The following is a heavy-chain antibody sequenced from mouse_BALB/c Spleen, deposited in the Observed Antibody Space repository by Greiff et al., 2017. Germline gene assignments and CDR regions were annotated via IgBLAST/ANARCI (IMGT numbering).Heavy chain of an antibody. J-gene: IGHJ2*01. CDR2: ISSGGST. V-gene: IGHV5-6-5*01. D-gene: IGHD1-2*01. CDR1: GFTFSSYA. Sequence: EVQVVESGGGLVKPGGSLKLSCAASGFTFSSYAMSWVRQTPEKRLEWVASISSGGSTYYPDSVKGRFTISRDNARNILYLQMSSLRSEDTAMYYCARGITTATRYYFDYWGQGTTLTVSS. CDR3: ARGITTATRYYFDY.